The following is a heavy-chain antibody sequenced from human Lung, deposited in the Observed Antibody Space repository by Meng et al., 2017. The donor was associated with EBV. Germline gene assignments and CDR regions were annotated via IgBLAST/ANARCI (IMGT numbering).Heavy chain of an antibody. V-gene: IGHV1-18*01. CDR3: ARFYCSSTSCPHVLFDY. CDR2: ISAYNGNT. CDR1: GFIFTSYA. Sequence: VQLLQSGAEVKKPGASVKVSCEASGFIFTSYAISWVRQAPGQGLQYMGWISAYNGNTNYAQELQGRVTMTTDTSTSTAYMELRSLRFDDTAVYYCARFYCSSTSCPHVLFDYWGQGTLVTVSS. J-gene: IGHJ4*02. D-gene: IGHD2-2*01.